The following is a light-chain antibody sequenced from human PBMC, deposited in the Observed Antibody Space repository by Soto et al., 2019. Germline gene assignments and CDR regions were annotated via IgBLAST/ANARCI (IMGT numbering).Light chain of an antibody. Sequence: DIQMTQSPSSLSASVGDRVTITCRAGQVISNYLAWYQQKPGKVPKLLIYAASTLQSGVSSRFSDSGSGTDFTLTISSLQPEDVATYYCQKYNSAPRTCGQGTKVEIK. V-gene: IGKV1-27*01. CDR2: AAS. CDR3: QKYNSAPRT. J-gene: IGKJ1*01. CDR1: QVISNY.